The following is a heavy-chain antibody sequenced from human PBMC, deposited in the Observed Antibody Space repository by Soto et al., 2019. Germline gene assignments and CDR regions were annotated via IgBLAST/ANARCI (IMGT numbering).Heavy chain of an antibody. J-gene: IGHJ5*02. V-gene: IGHV4-34*01. CDR3: AGERVGSRWFDP. Sequence: QVQLQQWGAGLLKPSETLSLTCAVYGGSFSGYYWSWIRQPPGKGLEWIGEINHSGSTNYNPSLKSRVTISVDTSKNQFSLKLSSVTAADTAVYYCAGERVGSRWFDPWGQGTLVTVSS. CDR1: GGSFSGYY. CDR2: INHSGST. D-gene: IGHD3-10*01.